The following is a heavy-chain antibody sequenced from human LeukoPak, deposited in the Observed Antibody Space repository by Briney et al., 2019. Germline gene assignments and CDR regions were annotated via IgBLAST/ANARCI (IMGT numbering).Heavy chain of an antibody. CDR2: ISYDGSNK. J-gene: IGHJ4*02. Sequence: GRSLRLSCAASGFTFSSYAMHWVRQAPGKGLEWVAVISYDGSNKYYADSVKGRFTISRDNSKNALYLQMNSLRAEDTAVYYCAKDRFTMIVVSPPDYWGQGTLVTVSS. V-gene: IGHV3-30*04. CDR3: AKDRFTMIVVSPPDY. CDR1: GFTFSSYA. D-gene: IGHD3-22*01.